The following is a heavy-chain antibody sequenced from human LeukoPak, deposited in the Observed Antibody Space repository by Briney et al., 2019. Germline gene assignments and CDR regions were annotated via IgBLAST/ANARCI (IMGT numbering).Heavy chain of an antibody. CDR1: GFTFSSYG. CDR2: ISGSGGST. D-gene: IGHD5-12*01. V-gene: IGHV3-23*01. Sequence: GGSLRLSCAASGFTFSSYGMHWVRQAPGKGLEWVSAISGSGGSTYYADSVKGRFTISRDNSKNTLYLQMNSLRAEDTAVYYCAKVRAAVATKVGLDYWGQGTLVTVSS. CDR3: AKVRAAVATKVGLDY. J-gene: IGHJ4*02.